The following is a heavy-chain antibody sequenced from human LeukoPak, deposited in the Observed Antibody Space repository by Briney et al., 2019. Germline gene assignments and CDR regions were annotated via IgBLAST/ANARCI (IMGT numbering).Heavy chain of an antibody. CDR2: VYKSGST. J-gene: IGHJ4*02. CDR3: ARQGSGNGY. D-gene: IGHD1-1*01. Sequence: SDTLSLTCTVSGGCISSSSYYWRWIRQPPAKGLEWIGSVYKSGSTYYNPSLKSRVTISVDTSKNRFSLKLSSVTAADTGVYYCARQGSGNGYWGQGTLVTVSS. CDR1: GGCISSSSYY. V-gene: IGHV4-39*01.